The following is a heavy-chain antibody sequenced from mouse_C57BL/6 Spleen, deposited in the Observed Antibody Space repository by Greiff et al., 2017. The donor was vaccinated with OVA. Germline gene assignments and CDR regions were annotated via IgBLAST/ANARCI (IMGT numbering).Heavy chain of an antibody. CDR2: IDPANGNT. J-gene: IGHJ1*03. D-gene: IGHD1-1*01. CDR3: ARAAELRARDGSSSYWSFDV. CDR1: GFTIRNTY. V-gene: IGHV14-3*01. Sequence: EVQLQQSVAELVRPGASVKLSCTASGFTIRNTYMHWVKQRPEQGLEWIGRIDPANGNTNYAPKFQGKATITAATASNTAYLQMSSLKSEDTAIYSWARAAELRARDGSSSYWSFDVWGTGTTVTVSS.